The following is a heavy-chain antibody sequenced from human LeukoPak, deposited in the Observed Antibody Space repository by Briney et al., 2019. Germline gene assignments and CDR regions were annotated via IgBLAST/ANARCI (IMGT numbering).Heavy chain of an antibody. CDR2: ISSSSSYI. CDR3: AGLVVATSRFDY. CDR1: GFTFSDYT. D-gene: IGHD2-15*01. V-gene: IGHV3-21*01. J-gene: IGHJ4*02. Sequence: GGSLRLSCATSGFTFSDYTMNWVRQAPGKGLEWVSSISSSSSYIYYADSVKGRFTISRDNAKNSLYLQMNSLRAEDTAVYYCAGLVVATSRFDYWGQGALVTVSS.